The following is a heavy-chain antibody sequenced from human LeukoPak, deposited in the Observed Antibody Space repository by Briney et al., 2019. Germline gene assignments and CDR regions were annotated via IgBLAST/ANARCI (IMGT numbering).Heavy chain of an antibody. D-gene: IGHD3-22*01. Sequence: PSETLSLTCAVSGGSISSGGYSWSWIRQPPGKGLEWIGYIYHSGSTYYNPSLKSRVTISVDRSKNQFSLKLSSVTAADTAVYYCAHDSSGYYSYLDLWGRGTLVTVSS. V-gene: IGHV4-30-2*01. CDR2: IYHSGST. CDR1: GGSISSGGYS. CDR3: AHDSSGYYSYLDL. J-gene: IGHJ2*01.